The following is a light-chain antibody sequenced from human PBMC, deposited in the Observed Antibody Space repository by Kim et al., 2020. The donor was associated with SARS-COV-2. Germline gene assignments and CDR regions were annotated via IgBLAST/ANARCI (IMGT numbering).Light chain of an antibody. CDR1: QSIRNY. CDR2: TAS. CDR3: QQSYSTPLT. J-gene: IGKJ3*01. V-gene: IGKV1-39*01. Sequence: ASVGDGVTITCRASQSIRNYLNWYQQKPGTAPKLLIYTASNLQSGVPSRFSGRGSGTDFTLTISSLQPEDFATYYCQQSYSTPLTFGPGTKVDIK.